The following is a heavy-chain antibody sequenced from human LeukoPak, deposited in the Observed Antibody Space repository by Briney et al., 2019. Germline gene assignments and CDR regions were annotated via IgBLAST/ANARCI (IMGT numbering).Heavy chain of an antibody. CDR3: ATYPQNRH. D-gene: IGHD2/OR15-2a*01. CDR2: IKPNTDGGTA. J-gene: IGHJ4*02. Sequence: GGSLRLSCAASGFTFSSYAMSWVRQAPGKGLEWLGRIKPNTDGGTAAYAAPVEDRFTISRDDLKGMLYLQMNSLKIEDTAVYYCATYPQNRHWGQGTLVIVSS. V-gene: IGHV3-15*01. CDR1: GFTFSSYA.